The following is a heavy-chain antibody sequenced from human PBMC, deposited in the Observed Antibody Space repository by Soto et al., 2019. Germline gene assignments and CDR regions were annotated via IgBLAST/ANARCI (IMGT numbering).Heavy chain of an antibody. CDR1: GYSFTSYW. Sequence: GESLKISCKGSGYSFTSYWISWVRQMPGKGLEWMGRIDPSDSYTNYSPSFQGHVTISADKSISTAYLQWSSLKASDTAMYYCASLFNFSAAGYWLDPWGQGTLVTVSS. CDR3: ASLFNFSAAGYWLDP. CDR2: IDPSDSYT. J-gene: IGHJ5*02. D-gene: IGHD6-13*01. V-gene: IGHV5-10-1*01.